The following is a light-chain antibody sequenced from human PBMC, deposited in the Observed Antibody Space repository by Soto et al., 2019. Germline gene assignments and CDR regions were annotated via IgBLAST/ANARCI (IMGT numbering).Light chain of an antibody. V-gene: IGKV1-39*01. CDR3: QQFHSAPVT. CDR2: SAS. Sequence: DIQMSQSPSSLSASVGDRVTITCRASQTIKNSLNWYQQKSGSAPNLLIYSASSLHIGVPSRFSGSKSGPDFTLTISGLQPEDFATYYCQQFHSAPVTFGQGTRLEIK. J-gene: IGKJ5*01. CDR1: QTIKNS.